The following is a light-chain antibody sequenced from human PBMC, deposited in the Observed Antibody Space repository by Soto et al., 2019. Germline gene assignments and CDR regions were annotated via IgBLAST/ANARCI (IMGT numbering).Light chain of an antibody. J-gene: IGKJ4*01. V-gene: IGKV3-20*01. CDR2: DAS. CDR3: QQFSSYPHT. Sequence: EIVMTQSPGTLSVSPVERATLSCRASQTVRNNYLAWYQQKPGPAPRLLIYDASSRATGIPDRFSGGGSGTEFTLTISSLQSEDFAVYYCQQFSSYPHTFGGGTKVDIK. CDR1: QTVRNNY.